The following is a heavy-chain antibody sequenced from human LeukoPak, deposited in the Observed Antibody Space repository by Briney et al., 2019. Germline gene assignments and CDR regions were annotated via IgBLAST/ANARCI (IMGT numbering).Heavy chain of an antibody. CDR3: ARDRGRVRYCSGTSCSETYYYYGMDV. CDR2: IKQDGSEK. V-gene: IGHV3-7*01. CDR1: GFTFSIYW. J-gene: IGHJ6*02. Sequence: GGSLRLSCAASGFTFSIYWMSWVRQAPGKGLEWVANIKQDGSEKYYVDSVKGRFTISRDNAKNSLYLQMNSLRAEDTAVYYCARDRGRVRYCSGTSCSETYYYYGMDVWGQGTTVTVSS. D-gene: IGHD2-2*01.